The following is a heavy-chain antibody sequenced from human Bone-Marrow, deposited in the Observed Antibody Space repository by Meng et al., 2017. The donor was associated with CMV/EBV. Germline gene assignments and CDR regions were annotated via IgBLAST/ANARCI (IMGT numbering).Heavy chain of an antibody. CDR3: ARGGQVTAQPSPFDY. V-gene: IGHV1-46*01. Sequence: QVQVVQSGAEVKKPGASVKVSCKASGYTLTKYFIHWVRQAPGQGLEWMGIINPSGGGTAYSQRFQDRVTMTRDTSTSTVYMELSSLRSEDTAVYYCARGGQVTAQPSPFDYWGQGTLVTVSS. CDR1: GYTLTKYF. J-gene: IGHJ4*02. CDR2: INPSGGGT. D-gene: IGHD2-21*02.